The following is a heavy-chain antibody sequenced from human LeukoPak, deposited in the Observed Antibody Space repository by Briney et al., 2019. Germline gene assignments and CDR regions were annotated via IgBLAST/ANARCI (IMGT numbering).Heavy chain of an antibody. CDR2: IKQDGSEK. D-gene: IGHD3-22*01. Sequence: PGGSLRLSCVASGFTFSNYWMSWVRQAPGKGLEWVANIKQDGSEKYYVDSVKGRFTISRDNAKNSLYLQMNSLRAEDTAVYYCAKGGYYYDSSGHDYWGQGTLVTVSS. CDR1: GFTFSNYW. CDR3: AKGGYYYDSSGHDY. V-gene: IGHV3-7*03. J-gene: IGHJ4*02.